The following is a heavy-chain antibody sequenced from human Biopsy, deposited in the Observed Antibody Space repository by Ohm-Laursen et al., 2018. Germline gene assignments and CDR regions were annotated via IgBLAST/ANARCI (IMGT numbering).Heavy chain of an antibody. V-gene: IGHV1-69*13. CDR2: IITFFRTV. CDR1: GGPSSNSA. Sequence: GASVKVSCKASGGPSSNSAISWVRQAPGQGLEWMGGIITFFRTVNYAQNFQGRLTITADEFTDTAYMELRSLRSEDTAVYYCAPQTPRDPDILTGAYHYDMAVWGQGTTVTVSS. J-gene: IGHJ6*02. CDR3: APQTPRDPDILTGAYHYDMAV. D-gene: IGHD3-9*01.